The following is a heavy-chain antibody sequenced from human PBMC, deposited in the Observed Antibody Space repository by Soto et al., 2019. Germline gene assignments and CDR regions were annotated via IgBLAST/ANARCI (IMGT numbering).Heavy chain of an antibody. V-gene: IGHV3-30-3*01. CDR3: AGTTSTMNY. CDR2: ISDDGSNK. J-gene: IGHJ4*02. CDR1: GFTFSNYA. Sequence: QVQLVESGGGVVQPGRSLRLSCAASGFTFSNYAMHWVRQAPGKGLEWVTIISDDGSNKYYTDSVKGRFTISRDNSKNTLYLQMNSLRTEDTAIYYCAGTTSTMNYWGQGTLVTVSS. D-gene: IGHD1-1*01.